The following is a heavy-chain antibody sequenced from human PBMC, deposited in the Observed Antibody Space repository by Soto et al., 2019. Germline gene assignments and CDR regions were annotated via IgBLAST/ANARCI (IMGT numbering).Heavy chain of an antibody. Sequence: SETLSLTCTVSGGSVSSGSYYWGWIRQPPEKGLEWIGYIYYSGSTTYNPSLKSRVTISVDTSKTQFSLKLSSVTAADTAVYYGARHVVAPAAWVNPGGQRTLAT. CDR3: ARHVVAPAAWVNP. CDR2: IYYSGST. J-gene: IGHJ5*02. D-gene: IGHD2-2*01. CDR1: GGSVSSGSYY. V-gene: IGHV4-61*01.